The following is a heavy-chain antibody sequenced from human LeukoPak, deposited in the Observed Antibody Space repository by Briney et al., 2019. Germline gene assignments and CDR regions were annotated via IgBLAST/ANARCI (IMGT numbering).Heavy chain of an antibody. CDR1: GGSISSSSYY. CDR2: IYYSGST. D-gene: IGHD5-12*01. CDR3: ARRRESIVATIIDY. V-gene: IGHV4-39*01. J-gene: IGHJ4*02. Sequence: PSETLSLTCTVSGGSISSSSYYWGWIRQPPGKGLEWIGSIYYSGSTYYNPSLKSRVTISVDTSKNQFSLKLSSVTAADTAVYYYARRRESIVATIIDYWGQGTLVTVSS.